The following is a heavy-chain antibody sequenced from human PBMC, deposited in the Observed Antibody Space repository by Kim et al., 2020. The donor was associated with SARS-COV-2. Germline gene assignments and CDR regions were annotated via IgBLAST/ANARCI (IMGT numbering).Heavy chain of an antibody. CDR3: AREAVASSYGMDV. D-gene: IGHD2-15*01. Sequence: SVKVSCKASGGTFSSYAISWVRQAPGQGLEWMGRIIPILGIANYAQKFQGRVTITADKSTSTAYMELSSLRSEDTAVYYCAREAVASSYGMDVWGQGTTVTVSS. V-gene: IGHV1-69*04. CDR2: IIPILGIA. J-gene: IGHJ6*02. CDR1: GGTFSSYA.